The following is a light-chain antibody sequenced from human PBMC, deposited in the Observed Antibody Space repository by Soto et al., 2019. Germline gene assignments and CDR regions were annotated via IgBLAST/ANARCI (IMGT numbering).Light chain of an antibody. V-gene: IGKV3-20*01. CDR2: GAS. J-gene: IGKJ1*01. Sequence: VMKQSPATLSVSQGGRATLSCRASQSISGTLAWYQQKPGQAPRLLIYGASDRATGIPDRFTGSGSGTDFTLTINRLEPEDFAVYFCQQYGSSPQTFGQGTIV. CDR1: QSISGT. CDR3: QQYGSSPQT.